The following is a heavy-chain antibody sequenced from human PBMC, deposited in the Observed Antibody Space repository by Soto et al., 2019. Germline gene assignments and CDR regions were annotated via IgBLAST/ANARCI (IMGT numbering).Heavy chain of an antibody. J-gene: IGHJ4*02. V-gene: IGHV1-18*01. D-gene: IGHD3-10*01. CDR2: ISAYNGNT. CDR1: GYTFTSYG. CDR3: ARGADGDY. Sequence: QVQLVQSGAEVKKPGASVKVSCKASGYTFTSYGISWVRQAPGQGLEWMGWISAYNGNTNYAHKLQGRGTMTTDTATSTADMALRSLRSDDTAGQYCARGADGDYWGQATLVTASS.